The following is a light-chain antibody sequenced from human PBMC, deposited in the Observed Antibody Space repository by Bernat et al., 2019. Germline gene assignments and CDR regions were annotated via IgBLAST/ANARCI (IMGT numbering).Light chain of an antibody. CDR1: SSDVGGYNF. J-gene: IGLJ1*01. V-gene: IGLV2-8*01. Sequence: QSALTHPPSASGSPGQSVTISCTGTSSDVGGYNFVSWYQQHPGKPPKLIIYDVDKRPSGVPDRFSGSKSGNTASLTVSGLQAEDEAIYYCSSYAGSNTYVFGTGTKVTVL. CDR2: DVD. CDR3: SSYAGSNTYV.